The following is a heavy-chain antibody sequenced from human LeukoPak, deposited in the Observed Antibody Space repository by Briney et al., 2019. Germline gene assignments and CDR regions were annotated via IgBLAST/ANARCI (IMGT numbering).Heavy chain of an antibody. J-gene: IGHJ4*02. CDR3: AKDTKTYYYGSGSYWGIY. CDR2: ISGSGGST. CDR1: GFTFSSYA. Sequence: PGGSLRLSCAASGFTFSSYAMNWVRQAPGKGLEWVSSISGSGGSTYYADSVKGRFTISRDNSKNTLYLQMNSLRAEDTAVYYCAKDTKTYYYGSGSYWGIYWGQGTLVTVSS. D-gene: IGHD3-10*01. V-gene: IGHV3-23*01.